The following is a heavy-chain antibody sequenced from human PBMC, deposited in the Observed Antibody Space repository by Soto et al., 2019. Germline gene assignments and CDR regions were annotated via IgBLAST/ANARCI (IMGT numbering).Heavy chain of an antibody. CDR1: FGSISTYN. CDR3: AGVFTVTTYGFGL. CDR2: IYDSGST. D-gene: IGHD4-17*01. J-gene: IGHJ4*02. Sequence: QVQLQESGPGLVKPSETLSLTCTVSFGSISTYNWSWIRQPPGKGLEWIAYIYDSGSTDYNPSLKSRVTILLDTSKGQCSLKLRSVTSADTALYYCAGVFTVTTYGFGLRGRGALVNVSS. V-gene: IGHV4-59*01.